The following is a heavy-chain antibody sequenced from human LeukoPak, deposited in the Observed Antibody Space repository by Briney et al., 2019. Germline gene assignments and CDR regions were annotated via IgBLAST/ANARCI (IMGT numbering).Heavy chain of an antibody. J-gene: IGHJ4*02. CDR1: GFTFSSYA. CDR2: ISGSGGST. Sequence: GGSLRLSCAASGFTFSSYAMSLVRQAPGKGLEWVSAISGSGGSTYYADSVKGRFTISRDNSKNTLYLQMNSLRAEDTAVYYCARRKAVAGPTYYFDYWGQGTLVTVSS. V-gene: IGHV3-23*01. D-gene: IGHD6-19*01. CDR3: ARRKAVAGPTYYFDY.